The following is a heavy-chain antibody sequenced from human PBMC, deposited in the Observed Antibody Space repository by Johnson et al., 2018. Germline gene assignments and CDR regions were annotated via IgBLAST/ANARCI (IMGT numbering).Heavy chain of an antibody. CDR2: IYHSGST. V-gene: IGHV4-30-2*01. J-gene: IGHJ5*02. D-gene: IGHD4-17*01. CDR3: ARSAGDDEAEGWFDP. Sequence: QVQLQESGSGLVKPSQTLSLTCAVSGGSISSGGYSWNWIRQPPGKGLEWIGFIYHSGSTYYNPSLKSRVTISIDRSKNQFSLKLSYGAAADTAVYYCARSAGDDEAEGWFDPWGQGTLVTVSS. CDR1: GGSISSGGYS.